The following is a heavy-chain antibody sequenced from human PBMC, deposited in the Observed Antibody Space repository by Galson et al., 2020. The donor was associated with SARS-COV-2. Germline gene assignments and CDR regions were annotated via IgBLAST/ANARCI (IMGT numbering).Heavy chain of an antibody. V-gene: IGHV3-48*04. J-gene: IGHJ3*02. CDR2: ISSSSRTI. CDR3: ARDRSSISLFGVVSRDAFDI. D-gene: IGHD3-3*02. CDR1: GFTFSSYS. Sequence: GGSLRLSCAASGFTFSSYSMNWVRQAPGKGLEWVSYISSSSRTIYYADSVKGRFTISRDNAKNSLYLQMNSLRAEDTAVYYCARDRSSISLFGVVSRDAFDIWGQGTMVTVSS.